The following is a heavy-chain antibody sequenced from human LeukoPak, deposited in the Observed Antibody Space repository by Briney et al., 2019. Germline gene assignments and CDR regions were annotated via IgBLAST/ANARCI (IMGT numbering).Heavy chain of an antibody. CDR2: ISDSGGKT. D-gene: IGHD3-10*01. Sequence: GGSLRLSCAVSGITLSNYGMSWVRQAPGKGLEWVAGISDSGGKTKYADSVKGRFTISRDNPKSTLYLQMNSLRAEDTAVYLCAKRGVVIRVILVGFHKEAYYFDSWGQGALVTVSS. V-gene: IGHV3-23*01. CDR1: GITLSNYG. CDR3: AKRGVVIRVILVGFHKEAYYFDS. J-gene: IGHJ4*02.